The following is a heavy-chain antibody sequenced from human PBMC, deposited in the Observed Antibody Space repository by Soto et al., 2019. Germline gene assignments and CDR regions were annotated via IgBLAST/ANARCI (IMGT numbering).Heavy chain of an antibody. Sequence: GGSLRLSCAASGFTFSTYSMNWVRQAPGKGLEWVSYISSSSSTIYYADSVKGRFTISRDNAKNSLYLQMNSLRAEDTAVYYCARDKVYDSRNDWFDPWGQGTLVTVSS. V-gene: IGHV3-48*01. CDR1: GFTFSTYS. D-gene: IGHD3-22*01. CDR3: ARDKVYDSRNDWFDP. J-gene: IGHJ5*02. CDR2: ISSSSSTI.